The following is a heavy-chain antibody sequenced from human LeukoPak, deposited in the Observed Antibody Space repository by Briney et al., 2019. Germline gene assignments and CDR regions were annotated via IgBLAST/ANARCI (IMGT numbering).Heavy chain of an antibody. Sequence: GRSLRLSCAASGFSFSSYGMHWVRQAPRKGLEWVAVISYDGSNKYYADSVKGRFTISRDNSNNTLYLQMNSLRADDTAVYYCARDSDSSGWPLDYWGQGTLVTVSS. CDR3: ARDSDSSGWPLDY. CDR2: ISYDGSNK. J-gene: IGHJ4*02. V-gene: IGHV3-33*01. CDR1: GFSFSSYG. D-gene: IGHD6-19*01.